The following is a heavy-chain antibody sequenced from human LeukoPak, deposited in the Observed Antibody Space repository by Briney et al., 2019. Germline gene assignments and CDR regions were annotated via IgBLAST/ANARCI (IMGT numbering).Heavy chain of an antibody. J-gene: IGHJ3*02. CDR2: IYYSGST. CDR3: ARPPLSYYYDSSGDDAFDI. V-gene: IGHV4-39*01. D-gene: IGHD3-22*01. Sequence: RTSETLSLTCTVSGGSISSSSYYWGWIRQPPGKGLEWIGSIYYSGSTYYNPSLKSRVTISVDTSKNQFSLKLSSVTAADTAVYYCARPPLSYYYDSSGDDAFDIWGQGTMVTVSS. CDR1: GGSISSSSYY.